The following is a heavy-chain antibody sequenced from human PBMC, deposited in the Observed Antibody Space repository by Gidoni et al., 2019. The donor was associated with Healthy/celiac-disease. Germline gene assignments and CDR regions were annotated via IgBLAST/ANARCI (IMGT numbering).Heavy chain of an antibody. D-gene: IGHD2-2*01. Sequence: QVQLVESGGGVVQPGRSLRLSCAASGFTFSSYGMHWVRQAPGKGLEWVAVISYDGSNKYYADSVKGRFTISRDKSKNTLYLQMNSLRAEDTAVYYCAKGRYCSSTSCYGGGYYYYYGMDVWGQGTTVTVSS. CDR2: ISYDGSNK. CDR1: GFTFSSYG. J-gene: IGHJ6*02. CDR3: AKGRYCSSTSCYGGGYYYYYGMDV. V-gene: IGHV3-30*18.